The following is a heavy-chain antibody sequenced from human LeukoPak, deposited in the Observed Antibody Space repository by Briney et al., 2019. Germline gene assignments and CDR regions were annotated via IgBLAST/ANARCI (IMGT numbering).Heavy chain of an antibody. CDR3: ARDGCATTSCFDY. J-gene: IGHJ4*02. Sequence: GGSLRLSCAASGFTFSSYGMYWVRRAPGKGLEWVAFIWYDGSNQHYADSVKGRFTASRDSSKNTMYLQMNSLRAEDTAVYYCARDGCATTSCFDYWGQGTLVTVSS. V-gene: IGHV3-33*01. D-gene: IGHD2-2*01. CDR1: GFTFSSYG. CDR2: IWYDGSNQ.